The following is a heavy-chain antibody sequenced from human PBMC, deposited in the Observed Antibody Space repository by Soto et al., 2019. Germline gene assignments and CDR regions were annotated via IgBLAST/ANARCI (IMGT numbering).Heavy chain of an antibody. J-gene: IGHJ3*02. CDR1: GFTSSSYW. D-gene: IGHD3-22*01. V-gene: IGHV3-74*01. CDR3: ARDWYYYDTSDHFSAAAFDI. CDR2: ITNDGTST. Sequence: EVHLVESGGGLVQPGGSLRLSCAASGFTSSSYWMHWVRQAPGKGLVWVSRITNDGTSTNYADSVKGRFTISRDNAKNTVYLEMNSLRAEDTAVYYCARDWYYYDTSDHFSAAAFDIWGQGTTVTVSS.